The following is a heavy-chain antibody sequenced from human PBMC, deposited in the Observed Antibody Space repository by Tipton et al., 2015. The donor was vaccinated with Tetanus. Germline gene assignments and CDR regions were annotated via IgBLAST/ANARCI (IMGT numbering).Heavy chain of an antibody. CDR2: IIPIFGTA. Sequence: QVQLVQSGAEVKKPGSSVKVSCKASGATFTSFTIAWVRQAPGQGLEWMGEIIPIFGTADYARKFQGRLTFTADKSTNTAYMELNSLRDDDSAVYYCARDNASRKTVVVIPGAYDFWGQGTLVTVSS. D-gene: IGHD2-2*01. CDR1: GATFTSFT. V-gene: IGHV1-69*06. CDR3: ARDNASRKTVVVIPGAYDF. J-gene: IGHJ4*02.